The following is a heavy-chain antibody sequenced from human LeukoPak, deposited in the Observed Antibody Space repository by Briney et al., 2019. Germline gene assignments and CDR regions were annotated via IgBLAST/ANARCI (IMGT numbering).Heavy chain of an antibody. CDR3: ARASYYDYSAMDV. J-gene: IGHJ6*04. CDR2: IYHSGST. CDR1: GGSISSGGYY. V-gene: IGHV4-30-2*01. Sequence: PSETLSLTCTVSGGSISSGGYYWSWIRQPPGKGLEWIGYIYHSGSTYYNPSLKSRVTISVDRSKNQFSLKLSSVTAADTAVYYCARASYYDYSAMDVWGKGTTVTVSS.